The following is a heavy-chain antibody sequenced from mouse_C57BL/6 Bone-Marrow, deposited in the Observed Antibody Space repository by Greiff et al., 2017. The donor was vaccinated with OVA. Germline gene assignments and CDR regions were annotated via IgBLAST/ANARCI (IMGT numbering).Heavy chain of an antibody. J-gene: IGHJ1*03. Sequence: QVQLQQPGAELVKPGASVQLSCKASGSSFTSYWLPWVNQRPGQVLAWIGEIDPSDSYTNYIQKFKCKATLTVDTSSSTAYMQLSSLTSEDSAVYYCAGWLLWYFDVWGTGTTVTVSS. CDR2: IDPSDSYT. CDR3: AGWLLWYFDV. D-gene: IGHD2-3*01. V-gene: IGHV1-50*01. CDR1: GSSFTSYW.